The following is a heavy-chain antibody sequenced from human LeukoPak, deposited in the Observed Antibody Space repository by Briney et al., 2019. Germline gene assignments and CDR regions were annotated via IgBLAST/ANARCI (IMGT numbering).Heavy chain of an antibody. CDR3: ARGVAECSGGSCYSHINWFDP. J-gene: IGHJ5*02. Sequence: SETLSLTCTVSGGSISSYYWSWIRQPAGKGLEWIGRIYTSGSTNYNPSLKSRVTISADTSKNQFSLKLSSVTAADTAVYYCARGVAECSGGSCYSHINWFDPWGQGTLVTVSS. V-gene: IGHV4-4*07. CDR2: IYTSGST. D-gene: IGHD2-15*01. CDR1: GGSISSYY.